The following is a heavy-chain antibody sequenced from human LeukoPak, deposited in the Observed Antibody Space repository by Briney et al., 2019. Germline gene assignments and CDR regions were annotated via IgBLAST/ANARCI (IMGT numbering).Heavy chain of an antibody. J-gene: IGHJ4*02. V-gene: IGHV4-34*01. CDR1: GGSFSDYY. Sequence: SETLSLTCAVYGGSFSDYYWSWIRQPPGKGLEWIGEINHSGSTIYNPSLKSRVTFSVDTSKNQFSLKLSSVTAADTAVYFCARGRKDWGQGTLVTVSS. CDR3: ARGRKD. CDR2: INHSGST.